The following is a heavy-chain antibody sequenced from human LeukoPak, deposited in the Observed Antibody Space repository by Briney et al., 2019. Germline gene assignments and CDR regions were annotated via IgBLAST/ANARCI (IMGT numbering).Heavy chain of an antibody. CDR3: AKVVMVRGVNDAFDI. D-gene: IGHD3-10*01. V-gene: IGHV3-23*01. Sequence: GGSLRLXCAASGFTFSSYAMSWVRPAPGKGLEWVSAISGSGGSTYYADSVKGRFTTSRDNSKNTLYLQMNSLRAEDTAVYYCAKVVMVRGVNDAFDIWGQGTMVTVSS. J-gene: IGHJ3*02. CDR2: ISGSGGST. CDR1: GFTFSSYA.